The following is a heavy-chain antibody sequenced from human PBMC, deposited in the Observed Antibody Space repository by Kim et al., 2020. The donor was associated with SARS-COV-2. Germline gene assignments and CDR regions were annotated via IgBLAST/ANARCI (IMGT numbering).Heavy chain of an antibody. CDR1: GFIFSNYV. CDR2: IIGTGGGGT. D-gene: IGHD3-10*01. J-gene: IGHJ4*02. V-gene: IGHV3-23*01. CDR3: AKESNYYGSGSYSRRVDYFDY. Sequence: LSLTCAASGFIFSNYVMTWVRQAPGKGLEWVSSIIGTGGGGTYYADSVKGRFIISRDNSKNTLYLQMNSLRAEDTAVYYCAKESNYYGSGSYSRRVDYFDYWGQGALVTVSS.